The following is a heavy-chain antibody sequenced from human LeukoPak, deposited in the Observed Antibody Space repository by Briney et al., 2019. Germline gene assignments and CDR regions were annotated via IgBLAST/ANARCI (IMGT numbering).Heavy chain of an antibody. V-gene: IGHV3-20*04. CDR1: GFTFDDYG. J-gene: IGHJ4*02. D-gene: IGHD3-10*01. CDR2: INWNGGST. Sequence: GGSLRLSCAASGFTFDDYGMSWVRQAPGKGLEWVSGINWNGGSTGYADSVKGRFTISRDNAKNSLYLQMNSLRAEDTAVYYCARAKPKNMVRGLIMRRESRYYFDYWGQGTLVTVSS. CDR3: ARAKPKNMVRGLIMRRESRYYFDY.